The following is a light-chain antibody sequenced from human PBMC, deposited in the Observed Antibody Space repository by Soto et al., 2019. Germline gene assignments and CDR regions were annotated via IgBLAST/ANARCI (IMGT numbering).Light chain of an antibody. V-gene: IGKV3-20*01. Sequence: EIVLTQSPGTLSLSPGERATLSCRASQSVDSTYLAWYQQKPGQAPRLLIYAASSRAAGIPDRFSSSGSGTDFTLTISRLEPEDFAVYYCQQYDTSPPLYTFGQGTKLEIK. J-gene: IGKJ2*01. CDR2: AAS. CDR3: QQYDTSPPLYT. CDR1: QSVDSTY.